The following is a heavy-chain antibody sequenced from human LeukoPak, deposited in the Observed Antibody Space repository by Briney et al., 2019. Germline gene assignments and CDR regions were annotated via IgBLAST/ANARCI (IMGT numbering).Heavy chain of an antibody. CDR2: IKEDGSEK. Sequence: PGGSLRLSCAASGFTFSTYAMSWVRQAPGKGLEWVANIKEDGSEKYYADSVKGRFTISRDNAEKSVSLEMNSLRSEDTAVYYCASGYAGYASFFDPWGQGTLVTVSS. D-gene: IGHD3-16*01. CDR1: GFTFSTYA. J-gene: IGHJ5*02. V-gene: IGHV3-7*01. CDR3: ASGYAGYASFFDP.